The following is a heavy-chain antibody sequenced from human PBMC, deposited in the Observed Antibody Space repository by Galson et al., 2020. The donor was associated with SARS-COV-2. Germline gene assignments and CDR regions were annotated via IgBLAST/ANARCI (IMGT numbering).Heavy chain of an antibody. CDR3: ARGITMIVVRHVDL. CDR1: GGSISSGGYY. V-gene: IGHV4-31*03. D-gene: IGHD3-22*01. J-gene: IGHJ2*01. Sequence: ETSETLSLTCTVSGGSISSGGYYWSWLRQHPGKGLEWIGYIYYSGSTYYNPSLKSRVTISVDTSKNQFSLKLSSVTAADTAVYYCARGITMIVVRHVDLWGRGTLVTVSS. CDR2: IYYSGST.